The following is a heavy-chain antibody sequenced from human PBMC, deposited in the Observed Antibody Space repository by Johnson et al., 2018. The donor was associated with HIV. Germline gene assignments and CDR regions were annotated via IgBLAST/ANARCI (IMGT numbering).Heavy chain of an antibody. V-gene: IGHV3-30*04. CDR2: ISYDGGST. D-gene: IGHD1/OR15-1a*01. CDR3: ARGGLGFQNIHDPFDI. CDR1: GFTFSSYA. Sequence: QMQLVESGGGLVQPGRSLRLSCAASGFTFSSYAMHWVRQAPGKGLEWVAVISYDGGSTSYADSLKGRFTISRDNAKNSLYLQMNSLRAEDTALYYCARGGLGFQNIHDPFDIWGQGTMVTVSS. J-gene: IGHJ3*02.